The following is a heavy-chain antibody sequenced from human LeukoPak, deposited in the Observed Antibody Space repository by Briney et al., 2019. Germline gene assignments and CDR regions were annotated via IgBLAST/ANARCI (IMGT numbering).Heavy chain of an antibody. J-gene: IGHJ4*02. CDR1: GFIFNNYA. CDR2: ISWNSGSI. D-gene: IGHD6-19*01. CDR3: AKDNRRHYTSGPNPDSLH. Sequence: GGSLRLSCAGSGFIFNNYAMHWVRQPPGKGLEWVSGISWNSGSIDYADSVKGRFTISRDNAKNSLYLQMNSLRVEDTAFYYCAKDNRRHYTSGPNPDSLHWGQGTLVTVSS. V-gene: IGHV3-9*01.